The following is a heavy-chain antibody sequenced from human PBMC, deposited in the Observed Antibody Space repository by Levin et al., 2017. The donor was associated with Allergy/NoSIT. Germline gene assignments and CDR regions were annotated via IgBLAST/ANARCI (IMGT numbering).Heavy chain of an antibody. CDR2: ISYSGYA. D-gene: IGHD3-10*01. V-gene: IGHV4-31*03. J-gene: IGHJ6*02. Sequence: SQTLSLTCTVSGDSITRGDNYWSWIRQYPGKGLEWIGFISYSGYAHYNPSLKSRLSMSLDTSKNQFSLSLTSVTVADTAVYYCARDECAWFGECYGMDDWGQGTTVIVSS. CDR1: GDSITRGDNY. CDR3: ARDECAWFGECYGMDD.